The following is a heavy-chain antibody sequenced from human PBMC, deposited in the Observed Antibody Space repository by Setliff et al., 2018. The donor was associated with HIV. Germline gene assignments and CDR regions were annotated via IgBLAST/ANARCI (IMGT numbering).Heavy chain of an antibody. J-gene: IGHJ4*01. CDR2: INIDSGYT. CDR3: ARVPSGAAGLVRAGFYF. Sequence: ASVKDSCKASGYSFTAYGISWVRQAPGQGFEWMGWINIDSGYTNFAQKFQDRVTVTTDTSTNTTYMELRGLRSDDTATYYCARVPSGAAGLVRAGFYFWGQGTLVTVSS. D-gene: IGHD6-25*01. CDR1: GYSFTAYG. V-gene: IGHV1-18*01.